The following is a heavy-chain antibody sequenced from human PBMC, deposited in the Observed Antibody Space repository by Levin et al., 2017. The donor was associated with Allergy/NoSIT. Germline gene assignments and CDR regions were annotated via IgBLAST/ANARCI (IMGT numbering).Heavy chain of an antibody. Sequence: GGSLRLSCAASGFIFDNYGMSWVRQAPGKGLEWVSGINWNGGSTGYADSVKGRFTISRDNAKNSLYLQMNSLGAEDTALYHCARVVYSGSSYYFYYWGQGTLVTVSS. CDR3: ARVVYSGSSYYFYY. CDR1: GFIFDNYG. CDR2: INWNGGST. D-gene: IGHD1-26*01. V-gene: IGHV3-20*01. J-gene: IGHJ4*02.